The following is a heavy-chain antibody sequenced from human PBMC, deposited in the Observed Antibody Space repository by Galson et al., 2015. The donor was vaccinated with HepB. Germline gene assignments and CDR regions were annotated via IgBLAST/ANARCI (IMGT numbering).Heavy chain of an antibody. Sequence: SVKVSCKASGYTFTSYGISWVRQAPGQGLEWMGWISAYNGNTNYAQKLQGRVTMTTDTSTSTSYMELRSLRSDDTAVYYCARGAQGSSWYWSSPDYWGQGTLVTVSS. D-gene: IGHD6-13*01. J-gene: IGHJ4*02. CDR1: GYTFTSYG. CDR3: ARGAQGSSWYWSSPDY. V-gene: IGHV1-18*04. CDR2: ISAYNGNT.